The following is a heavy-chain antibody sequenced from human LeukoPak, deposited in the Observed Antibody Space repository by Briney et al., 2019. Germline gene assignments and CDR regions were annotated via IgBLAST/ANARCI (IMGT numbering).Heavy chain of an antibody. D-gene: IGHD3-22*01. J-gene: IGHJ4*02. V-gene: IGHV3-48*03. Sequence: GGSLRLSCAASGFTFSSYEMNWVRQAPGKGLEWVSYISSSGSTIYYADSVKGRFTISRDNAKNSLYPQMNSLRAEDTAVYYCARVLGYYDSSGTLDYWGQGTLVTVSS. CDR1: GFTFSSYE. CDR3: ARVLGYYDSSGTLDY. CDR2: ISSSGSTI.